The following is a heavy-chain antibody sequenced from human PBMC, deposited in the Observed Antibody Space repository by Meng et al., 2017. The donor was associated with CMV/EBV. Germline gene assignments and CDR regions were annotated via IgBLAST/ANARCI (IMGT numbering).Heavy chain of an antibody. CDR3: ARGRVMYYDFWSGYHPLDY. Sequence: ASVNVSCKASGYTFTSYDINWVRQATGQGLEWMGWMNPNSGNTGYAQKFQGRVTMTRNTSIRTAYMELSSLRSEDTAVYYCARGRVMYYDFWSGYHPLDYWGQGTLVTVSS. CDR1: GYTFTSYD. V-gene: IGHV1-8*01. J-gene: IGHJ4*02. D-gene: IGHD3-3*01. CDR2: MNPNSGNT.